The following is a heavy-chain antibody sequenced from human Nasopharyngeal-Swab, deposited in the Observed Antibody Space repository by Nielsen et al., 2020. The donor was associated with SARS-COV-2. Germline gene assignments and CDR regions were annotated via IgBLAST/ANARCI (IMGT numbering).Heavy chain of an antibody. CDR1: GFTFDDYA. D-gene: IGHD5-18*01. J-gene: IGHJ4*02. CDR3: AKGIQNGYSFGCDY. Sequence: SLKISCAASGFTFDDYAMQWVRQAPGKGLEWVSGISWNSGTIGYADSVKGRFTISRDNAKNSLYLQMNSLRAEDTALYYCAKGIQNGYSFGCDYWGQGTLVTVSS. V-gene: IGHV3-9*01. CDR2: ISWNSGTI.